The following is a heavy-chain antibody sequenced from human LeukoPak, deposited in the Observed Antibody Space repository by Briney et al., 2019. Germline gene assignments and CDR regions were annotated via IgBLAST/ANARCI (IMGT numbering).Heavy chain of an antibody. Sequence: SETLSLTCTVSGYSISSGYYWGWIRQPPGKGLEWIGSIYHSGSTYYNPSLKSRVTMSVDTSKNQFSLKLSSVTAADTAVHYCARDQYYYGSGSLYMDVWGKGTTVTISS. CDR2: IYHSGST. CDR3: ARDQYYYGSGSLYMDV. J-gene: IGHJ6*03. D-gene: IGHD3-10*01. CDR1: GYSISSGYY. V-gene: IGHV4-38-2*02.